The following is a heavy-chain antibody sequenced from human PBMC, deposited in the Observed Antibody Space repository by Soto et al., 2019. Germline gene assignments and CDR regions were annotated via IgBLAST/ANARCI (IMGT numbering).Heavy chain of an antibody. CDR1: GFTFSSYG. J-gene: IGHJ6*02. V-gene: IGHV3-30*18. D-gene: IGHD6-13*01. CDR2: ISYDGSNK. CDR3: AKQQQLDGMDV. Sequence: QVQLVESGGGVVQPGRSLRLSCAASGFTFSSYGMHWVRQAPGKGLEWVAVISYDGSNKYYADSVKGRFTISRDNSKNTLYLQMNSLRAEDTAVYYCAKQQQLDGMDVWGQGITVTVSS.